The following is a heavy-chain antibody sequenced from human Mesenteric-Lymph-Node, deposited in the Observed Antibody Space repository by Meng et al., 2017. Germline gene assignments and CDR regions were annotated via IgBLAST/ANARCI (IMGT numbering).Heavy chain of an antibody. CDR1: GYTFSNYG. Sequence: QVQLVQSRAEVKKPGASVKVSCKATGYTFSNYGISWVRQAPGQGLEWMGWISGYSGNTKYAQKLQGRVTMTTDTSTNTAYMELRSLRSDDTAVYYCTRADIAAAGTGGYWGQGTLVTVSS. CDR2: ISGYSGNT. CDR3: TRADIAAAGTGGY. V-gene: IGHV1-18*01. D-gene: IGHD6-13*01. J-gene: IGHJ4*02.